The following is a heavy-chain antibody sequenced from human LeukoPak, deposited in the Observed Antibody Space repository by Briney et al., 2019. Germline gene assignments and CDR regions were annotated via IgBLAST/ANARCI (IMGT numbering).Heavy chain of an antibody. D-gene: IGHD2/OR15-2a*01. CDR1: GFNFTNSW. J-gene: IGHJ4*02. CDR3: TTSIVGTTAY. CDR2: IKSETDGGTI. V-gene: IGHV3-15*01. Sequence: RPGGSLRLSCAASGFNFTNSWMPWVRQAPGKGLEWVGRIKSETDGGTIHYGAPVKGRFIISRDDSKNTVGLQMNSLKTEDTGVYYCTTSIVGTTAYWGQGTLVIVSS.